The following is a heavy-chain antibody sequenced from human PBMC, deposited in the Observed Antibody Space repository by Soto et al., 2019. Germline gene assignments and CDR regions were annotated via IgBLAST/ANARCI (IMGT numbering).Heavy chain of an antibody. V-gene: IGHV4-30-4*01. J-gene: IGHJ6*02. CDR2: IYYSGST. CDR3: ARGKLGYCSSTSCYRETYYYYGMDV. D-gene: IGHD2-2*02. Sequence: SETLSLTCTVSGGSISSGDYCWSWIRQPPGKGLEWIGYIYYSGSTYYNPSLKSRVTISVDTSKNQFSLKLSSVTAADTAVYYCARGKLGYCSSTSCYRETYYYYGMDVWGQGTTVTVSS. CDR1: GGSISSGDYC.